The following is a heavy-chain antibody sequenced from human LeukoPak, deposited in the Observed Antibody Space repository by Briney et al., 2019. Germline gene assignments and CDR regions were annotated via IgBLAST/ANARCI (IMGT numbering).Heavy chain of an antibody. Sequence: SETLSLTCTVSGGSISGNHWSWVRRPPGKGLEWIGYIYYSRSTNYNPSLKSRVTISVDTSKNQFSLKLRSVTAADTAVYYCARDQRTVGYYGMDVWGRGTTVTVSS. D-gene: IGHD1-26*01. CDR2: IYYSRST. V-gene: IGHV4-59*01. CDR1: GGSISGNH. J-gene: IGHJ6*02. CDR3: ARDQRTVGYYGMDV.